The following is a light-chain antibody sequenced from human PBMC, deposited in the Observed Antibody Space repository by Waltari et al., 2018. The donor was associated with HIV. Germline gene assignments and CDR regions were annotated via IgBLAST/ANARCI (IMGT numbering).Light chain of an antibody. J-gene: IGLJ2*01. V-gene: IGLV4-69*01. Sequence: QLVLTQSPSAPASLGASVKLTCTLSSGHSYYAIAWHQQQPEKGPRFLMKLNSDGSHSKGDGIPDRFSGSSSGSERYLTISSLQSEDEADYYCQTWGTGIVFGGGTKLTVL. CDR1: SGHSYYA. CDR3: QTWGTGIV. CDR2: LNSDGSH.